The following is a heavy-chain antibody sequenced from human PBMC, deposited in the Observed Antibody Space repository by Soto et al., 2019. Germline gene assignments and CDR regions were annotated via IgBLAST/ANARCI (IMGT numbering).Heavy chain of an antibody. Sequence: SVKGSCKASGFTFTSSVMQRGRQARGQRLEWIGWIVVGSGNTNYAQKFQERVTITRDMSTSTAYMELSSLRSEDTAVYYCGASYIWGSYRYPQAPDYWVQGTLVTVSS. CDR3: GASYIWGSYRYPQAPDY. V-gene: IGHV1-58*02. J-gene: IGHJ4*02. CDR2: IVVGSGNT. D-gene: IGHD3-16*02. CDR1: GFTFTSSV.